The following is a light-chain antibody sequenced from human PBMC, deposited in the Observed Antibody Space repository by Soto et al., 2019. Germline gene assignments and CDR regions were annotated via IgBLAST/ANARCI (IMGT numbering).Light chain of an antibody. V-gene: IGLV2-14*03. J-gene: IGLJ2*01. CDR1: SCDVGGYNS. CDR3: SAYSSSSTLVL. Sequence: QSALTQPASVSGSPGQSITISCTGTSCDVGGYNSVSWYQQHPGKAPKLMIHDVSNRPSGVSNRFSGSKSGNTASLTISGLLAEDEADYYCSAYSSSSTLVLFGGGTKLTVL. CDR2: DVS.